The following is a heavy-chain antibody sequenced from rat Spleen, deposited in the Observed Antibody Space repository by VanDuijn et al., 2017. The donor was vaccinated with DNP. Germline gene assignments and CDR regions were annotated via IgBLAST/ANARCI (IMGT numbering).Heavy chain of an antibody. D-gene: IGHD5-1*01. V-gene: IGHV5-31*01. Sequence: EVQLVESGGGPVQPGRSLKLSCVASGFMFSNYWMTWIRQAPGKGLEWVASITDTGDGTYYSDSVKGRFSISRDNAKSTLYLQVNSLRSEDTATYYCTTDELGGDYWGQGVMVTVSS. CDR1: GFMFSNYW. CDR2: ITDTGDGT. J-gene: IGHJ2*01. CDR3: TTDELGGDY.